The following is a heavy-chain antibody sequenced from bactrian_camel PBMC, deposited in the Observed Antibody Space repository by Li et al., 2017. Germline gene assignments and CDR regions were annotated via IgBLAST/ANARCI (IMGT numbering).Heavy chain of an antibody. CDR2: IWVDISDI. CDR3: ATSSEDAAWWHRLGL. Sequence: HVQLVESGGGLVQPGGSLRLSCAGSGSTFSRYYISWVRQAPGKGLEWVSSIWVDISDIYYADSVKGRFTISRDNAKNTVYLEMNSLKSEDTALYYCATSSEDAAWWHRLGLWGQGTQVTVS. V-gene: IGHV3-2*01. D-gene: IGHD7*01. J-gene: IGHJ4*01. CDR1: GSTFSRYY.